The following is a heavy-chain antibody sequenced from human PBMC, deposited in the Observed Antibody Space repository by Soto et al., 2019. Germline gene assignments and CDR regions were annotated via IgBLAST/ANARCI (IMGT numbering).Heavy chain of an antibody. V-gene: IGHV1-18*01. Sequence: ASVKVSCKASGYTFTSYGISWVRQAPGQGLEWMGWISAYNGNTNYAQKLQGRVTMTTDTSTSTAYMELRSLKTDDTAVYYCATDSLEQWLTIHYWGQGTLVTVSS. CDR1: GYTFTSYG. CDR3: ATDSLEQWLTIHY. J-gene: IGHJ4*02. CDR2: ISAYNGNT. D-gene: IGHD6-19*01.